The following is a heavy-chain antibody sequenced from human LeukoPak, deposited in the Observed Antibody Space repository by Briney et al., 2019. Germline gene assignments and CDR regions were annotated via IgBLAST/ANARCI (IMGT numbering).Heavy chain of an antibody. V-gene: IGHV1-69*13. CDR3: ASKDVVHSSGWSTQYYFDY. CDR2: IIPIFGTA. J-gene: IGHJ4*02. Sequence: SVKVSCKASGGTFSSYAISWVRQAPGQGLEWMGGIIPIFGTANYAQKFQGRVTITADESTSTAYMELSSLGSEDTAVYYCASKDVVHSSGWSTQYYFDYWGQGTLVTVSS. CDR1: GGTFSSYA. D-gene: IGHD6-19*01.